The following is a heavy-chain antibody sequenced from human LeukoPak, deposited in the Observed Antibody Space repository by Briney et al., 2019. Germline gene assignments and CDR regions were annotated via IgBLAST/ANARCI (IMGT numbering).Heavy chain of an antibody. Sequence: SETLSLTCTVSGGSISSYYWSWIRQPAGKGLEWIGRIYTSGSTNYNPSLKSRVTMSVDTSKNQFSLKLSSVTAADTAVYYCARGWGYCDSSGYFDAFDIWGQGTMVTVSS. V-gene: IGHV4-4*07. D-gene: IGHD3-22*01. CDR2: IYTSGST. CDR3: ARGWGYCDSSGYFDAFDI. CDR1: GGSISSYY. J-gene: IGHJ3*02.